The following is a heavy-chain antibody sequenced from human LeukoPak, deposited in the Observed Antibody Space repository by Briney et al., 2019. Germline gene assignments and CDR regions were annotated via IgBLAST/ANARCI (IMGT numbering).Heavy chain of an antibody. CDR2: INPNSGGT. Sequence: ASVKVSCKASGYTFTGYYMHWVRQAPGQGLEWMGWINPNSGGTNYAQKFQGRVTMTRDTPISTAYMELSRLRSDDTAVYYCARFYYDILTGYYTLDYWGQGTLVTVSS. CDR3: ARFYYDILTGYYTLDY. V-gene: IGHV1-2*02. CDR1: GYTFTGYY. J-gene: IGHJ4*02. D-gene: IGHD3-9*01.